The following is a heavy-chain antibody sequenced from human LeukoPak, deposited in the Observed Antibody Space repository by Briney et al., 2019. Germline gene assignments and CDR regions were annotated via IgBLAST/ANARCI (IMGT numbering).Heavy chain of an antibody. CDR1: GFTFDDYA. Sequence: GGSLRLSCAASGFTFDDYAMHWVREGPGKGVEWVSLIRGDGRSTYYGDSVKGRFTISRDNSKNSLYLQMNSLRTEDTALYYCAKGFGDAFDIWGQGTMVTVSS. CDR2: IRGDGRST. V-gene: IGHV3-43*02. D-gene: IGHD3-3*01. CDR3: AKGFGDAFDI. J-gene: IGHJ3*02.